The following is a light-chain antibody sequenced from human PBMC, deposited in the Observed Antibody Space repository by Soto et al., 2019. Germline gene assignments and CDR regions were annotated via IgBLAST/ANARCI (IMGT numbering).Light chain of an antibody. J-gene: IGLJ1*01. CDR2: DVN. CDR3: RPSAGTNARLRV. V-gene: IGLV2-11*01. CDR1: SCDGGAYDY. Sequence: QSALTQPRSVSGSPGQSVTISCTGTSCDGGAYDYVSWYQQHPGKAPKVLVYDVNKRPSGVPDRFSGSRSGNTASLPISGLQADDEGDYYCRPSAGTNARLRVFGTGTKLTVL.